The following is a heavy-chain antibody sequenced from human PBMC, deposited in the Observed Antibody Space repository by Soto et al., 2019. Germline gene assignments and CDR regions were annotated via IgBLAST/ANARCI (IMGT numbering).Heavy chain of an antibody. V-gene: IGHV3-23*01. Sequence: EVLLLESGGGLVQPGGSLRLSCAASGFTFSSYAMSWVRQAPGKGLEWVSAISGSGGSTYYADSVKGRFTISRDNSKNTLYLQMNSLRAEDTAVYYCAKDYFSGYGPYYFDYWGQGTLVTVSS. CDR2: ISGSGGST. CDR3: AKDYFSGYGPYYFDY. D-gene: IGHD3-16*01. CDR1: GFTFSSYA. J-gene: IGHJ4*02.